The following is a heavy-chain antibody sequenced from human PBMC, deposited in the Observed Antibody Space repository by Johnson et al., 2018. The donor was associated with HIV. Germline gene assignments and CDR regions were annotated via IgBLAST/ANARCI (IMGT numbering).Heavy chain of an antibody. Sequence: QVQLVESGGGVVQPGRSLRLSCAASGFTFSSYGMHWVRQAPGKGLEWVADIKCDGSEKYYVDSVKGRFTISRDNSKNTLYLQMNSLRAGDTAVYYCARRSIRSDGFDIWGQGTMVTVSS. V-gene: IGHV3-33*01. CDR3: ARRSIRSDGFDI. CDR2: IKCDGSEK. CDR1: GFTFSSYG. D-gene: IGHD4-11*01. J-gene: IGHJ3*02.